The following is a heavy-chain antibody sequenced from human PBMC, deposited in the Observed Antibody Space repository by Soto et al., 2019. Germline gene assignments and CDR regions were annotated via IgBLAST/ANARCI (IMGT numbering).Heavy chain of an antibody. V-gene: IGHV3-23*01. CDR2: ISGSGGST. CDR1: GFTFSSYA. CDR3: AKDESPVEGIAARQ. J-gene: IGHJ4*02. D-gene: IGHD6-6*01. Sequence: EVQLLESGGGLVQPGGSLRISCAASGFTFSSYAMSWVRQAPGKGLEWVSAISGSGGSTYYADSVKGRFTISRDNSKTTLYLQMNSLRAEDKAVYYCAKDESPVEGIAARQWGKGTLVTVSS.